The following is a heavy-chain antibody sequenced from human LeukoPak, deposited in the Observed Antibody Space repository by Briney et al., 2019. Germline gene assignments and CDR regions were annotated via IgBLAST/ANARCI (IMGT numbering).Heavy chain of an antibody. J-gene: IGHJ4*02. CDR3: ARDGPRIAALGEDFDY. Sequence: ASVKVSCKACGYTFTSYYMHCVRQAPGQGLEWMGIINPSGGSTSYAQKFQGRVTMTRDTSTSTVYMELSSLRSEDTAVYYCARDGPRIAALGEDFDYWGQGTLVTVSS. D-gene: IGHD6-6*01. V-gene: IGHV1-46*01. CDR1: GYTFTSYY. CDR2: INPSGGST.